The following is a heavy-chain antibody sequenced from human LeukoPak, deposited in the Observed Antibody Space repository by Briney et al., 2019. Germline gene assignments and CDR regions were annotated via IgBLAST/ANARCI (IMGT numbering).Heavy chain of an antibody. V-gene: IGHV3-23*01. Sequence: GGSLRLSCSASGFTFSSYAISWVRQAPGKGLQWVSAISGSGDKTYYADSVKGRFTISRDNAKNSLYLQMNSLRAEDTAVYYCARDRGWSTFDYWGQGTLVTVSS. J-gene: IGHJ4*02. CDR3: ARDRGWSTFDY. D-gene: IGHD3-10*01. CDR1: GFTFSSYA. CDR2: ISGSGDKT.